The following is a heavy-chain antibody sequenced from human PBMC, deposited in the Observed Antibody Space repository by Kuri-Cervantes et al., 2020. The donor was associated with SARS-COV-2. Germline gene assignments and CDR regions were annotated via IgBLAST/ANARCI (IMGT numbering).Heavy chain of an antibody. Sequence: SVKVSCKASGGTFSSYAISWVRQAPGQGLEWMGGIIPIFGTANYAQKFQGRVTITADKSTSTAYMELSSLRSEDTAVYYCAKGGFVVVPAAIPKTRWFDPWGQGTLVTVSS. CDR1: GGTFSSYA. CDR3: AKGGFVVVPAAIPKTRWFDP. CDR2: IIPIFGTA. D-gene: IGHD2-2*01. V-gene: IGHV1-69*06. J-gene: IGHJ5*02.